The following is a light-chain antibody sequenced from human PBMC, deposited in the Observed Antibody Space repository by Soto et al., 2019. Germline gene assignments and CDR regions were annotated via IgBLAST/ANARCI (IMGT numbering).Light chain of an antibody. Sequence: QSVLTQPASVSGSPGQSITISCTGTSSDVGSYNLVSWYQQHPGKAPKVMIYEGSKRPSGVSNRFSGSKSGNTASLTISGLQAEDEADYYCCSYAGRGVFGGGTKLTVL. CDR3: CSYAGRGV. CDR1: SSDVGSYNL. V-gene: IGLV2-23*01. CDR2: EGS. J-gene: IGLJ2*01.